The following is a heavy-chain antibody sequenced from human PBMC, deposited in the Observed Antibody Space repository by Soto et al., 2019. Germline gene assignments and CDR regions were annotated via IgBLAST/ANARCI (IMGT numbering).Heavy chain of an antibody. V-gene: IGHV3-33*01. J-gene: IGHJ6*02. CDR1: GFTFISYG. CDR2: IWYDGSNK. D-gene: IGHD4-17*01. CDR3: ARNYGDYVYHYYGMDV. Sequence: GGSLRHSCAASGFTFISYGMHWVRQATGKGLEWVAVIWYDGSNKYYADSVKGRFTISRDNSKNTLYLQMNSLRAEDTAVYYCARNYGDYVYHYYGMDVWGQGTTVTVSS.